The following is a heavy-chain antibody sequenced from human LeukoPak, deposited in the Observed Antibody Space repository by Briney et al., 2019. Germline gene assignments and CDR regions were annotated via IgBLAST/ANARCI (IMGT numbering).Heavy chain of an antibody. D-gene: IGHD5-24*01. CDR2: IKQDGSEQ. J-gene: IGHJ5*02. CDR1: RFTSINYR. V-gene: IGHV3-7*05. Sequence: GGSLRLSCAASRFTSINYRMITVRQALGKGREWVGHIKQDGSEQRYADSLRARFSISRDNAQTSRYLQMNSLRAEDTAVYYCARASDPWLQLTWGQGTLVTVSS. CDR3: ARASDPWLQLT.